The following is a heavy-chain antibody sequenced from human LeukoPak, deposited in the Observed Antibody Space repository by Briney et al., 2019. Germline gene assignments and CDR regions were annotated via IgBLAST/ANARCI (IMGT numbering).Heavy chain of an antibody. V-gene: IGHV4-31*03. CDR2: IYYSGST. J-gene: IGHJ4*02. Sequence: PSQTLSLTCTVSGGSISSGGYYWSWIRQHPGKGLEWIGYIYYSGSTYYNPSLKSRVTISVDTSKNQFSLKLSSVTAADTAVYYCARDPSPGSGYQGYFDYWGQGTLVTVSS. D-gene: IGHD3-22*01. CDR1: GGSISSGGYY. CDR3: ARDPSPGSGYQGYFDY.